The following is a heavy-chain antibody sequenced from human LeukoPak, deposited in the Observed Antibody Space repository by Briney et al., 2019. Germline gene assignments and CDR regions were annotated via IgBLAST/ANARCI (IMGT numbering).Heavy chain of an antibody. Sequence: PGGSLRLFYAASGFLFSSYWLTWVRQAPGKGLEWVANIKQDGSEKYYVDSVMGRFTISRDNAKNSLYLQMNSLRAEDTAVYYCARMSTSSWYVCDYWGQGTLVTVSS. CDR2: IKQDGSEK. D-gene: IGHD6-13*01. CDR3: ARMSTSSWYVCDY. V-gene: IGHV3-7*01. J-gene: IGHJ4*02. CDR1: GFLFSSYW.